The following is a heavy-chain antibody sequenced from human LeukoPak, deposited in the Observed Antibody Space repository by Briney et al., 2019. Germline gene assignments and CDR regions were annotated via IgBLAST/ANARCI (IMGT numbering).Heavy chain of an antibody. J-gene: IGHJ6*02. V-gene: IGHV3-30*18. Sequence: GGSLRLSCAASGFTFSSYGMHWVRQAPGKGLEWVAVISYDGSNKYYADSVKGRFTISRDNSKNTLFLQMNSLRAEDTAVYYCAKNLYCGGGSCYPSALGMDVWGQGTTVTVSS. CDR2: ISYDGSNK. CDR3: AKNLYCGGGSCYPSALGMDV. CDR1: GFTFSSYG. D-gene: IGHD2-15*01.